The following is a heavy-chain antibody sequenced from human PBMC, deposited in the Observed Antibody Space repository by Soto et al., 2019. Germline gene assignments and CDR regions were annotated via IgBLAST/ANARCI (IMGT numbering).Heavy chain of an antibody. CDR1: GFTFDDYA. CDR2: ISWNSNII. D-gene: IGHD2-15*01. J-gene: IGHJ4*02. CDR3: AKGGPDGFCSGGRCYFDY. V-gene: IGHV3-9*01. Sequence: EVQLVESGGGLVQPGRSLRLSCAASGFTFDDYAMHWVRRVPGKGLEWVSSISWNSNIIGYADSVKGLFTSSRDNDKTSLYLQMNSRRPEDTALYYCAKGGPDGFCSGGRCYFDYWGQGTLVTVSS.